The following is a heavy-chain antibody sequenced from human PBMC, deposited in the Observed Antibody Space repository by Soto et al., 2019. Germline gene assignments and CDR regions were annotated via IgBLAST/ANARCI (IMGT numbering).Heavy chain of an antibody. Sequence: KQSQTLSLTCAISGDSVSSNSAAWNWIRQSPSRGLEWLGRTYYRSKWYNDYAVSVKSRITINPDTSKNQFSLQLNSVTPEATAVYYCARGDTVKARDDAFDIWGQGTMVTVSS. J-gene: IGHJ3*02. CDR3: ARGDTVKARDDAFDI. V-gene: IGHV6-1*01. CDR2: TYYRSKWYN. CDR1: GDSVSSNSAA.